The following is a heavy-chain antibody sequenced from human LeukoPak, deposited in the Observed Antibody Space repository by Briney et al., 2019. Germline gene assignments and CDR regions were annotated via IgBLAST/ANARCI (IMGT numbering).Heavy chain of an antibody. D-gene: IGHD6-13*01. CDR3: ARDLFTIAAAGTGWFDP. CDR2: INPSGGST. V-gene: IGHV1-46*01. J-gene: IGHJ5*02. CDR1: GYTFTSYY. Sequence: ASVKVSCKASGYTFTSYYMHWVRQAPGQGLEWMGIINPSGGSTSYAQKFQGRVTMTRDTSTSTVYMVLSSLRSEDTAVYYCARDLFTIAAAGTGWFDPWGQGTLVTVSS.